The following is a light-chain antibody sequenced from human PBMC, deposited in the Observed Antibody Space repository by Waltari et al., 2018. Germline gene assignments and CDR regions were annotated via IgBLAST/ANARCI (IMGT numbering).Light chain of an antibody. J-gene: IGLJ2*01. V-gene: IGLV1-51*01. CDR3: GTWASRMSVAV. CDR2: END. Sequence: QSVLTQPPSVSAASGQKVTISCSGSSPNIGNNYVSWYQQFPGTAPKLLIYENDKRAAGTPGRFAGSKARTSATLDIHGLQTGDEADYYCGTWASRMSVAVLGGGTKVTVL. CDR1: SPNIGNNY.